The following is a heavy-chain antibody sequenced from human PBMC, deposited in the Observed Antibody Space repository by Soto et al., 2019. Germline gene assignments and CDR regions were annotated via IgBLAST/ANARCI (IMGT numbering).Heavy chain of an antibody. Sequence: PSETLSLTCTVSGGSISSYYWSWIRQPPGKGLEWIGYIYYSGSTNYNPSLKSRVTISVDTSKNQFSLKLSSVTAADTAVYYCAREKKGGVMVRGVNWFDPWGQGTLVTVSS. CDR2: IYYSGST. CDR1: GGSISSYY. J-gene: IGHJ5*02. D-gene: IGHD3-10*01. CDR3: AREKKGGVMVRGVNWFDP. V-gene: IGHV4-59*01.